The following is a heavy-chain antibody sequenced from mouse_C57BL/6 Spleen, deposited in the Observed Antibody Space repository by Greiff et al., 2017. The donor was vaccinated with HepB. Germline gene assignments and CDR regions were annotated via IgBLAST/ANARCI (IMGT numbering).Heavy chain of an antibody. D-gene: IGHD2-3*01. CDR1: GFSFNTYA. Sequence: EVKLMESGGGLVQPKGSLKLSCAASGFSFNTYAMNWVRQAPGKGLEWVARIRSKSNNYATYYADSVKDRFTISRDDSESMLYLQMNNLKTEDTAMYYCVRHIDGWSFDVWGTGTTVTVSS. CDR2: IRSKSNNYAT. V-gene: IGHV10-1*01. J-gene: IGHJ1*03. CDR3: VRHIDGWSFDV.